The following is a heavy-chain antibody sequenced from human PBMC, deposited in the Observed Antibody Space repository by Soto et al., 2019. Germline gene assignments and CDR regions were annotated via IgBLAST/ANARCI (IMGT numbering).Heavy chain of an antibody. CDR3: ARQRTTVVTQAYFDH. CDR1: GESISSSSYY. Sequence: SETLSLTCIVSGESISSSSYYWGWIRQPPGKGLEWIGSIYYSGRTYYNPSFKSRVTISIDTSKNQFSLKLSSVTATDTAVYHCARQRTTVVTQAYFDHWGQGAMVTVSS. D-gene: IGHD2-21*02. V-gene: IGHV4-39*01. J-gene: IGHJ4*02. CDR2: IYYSGRT.